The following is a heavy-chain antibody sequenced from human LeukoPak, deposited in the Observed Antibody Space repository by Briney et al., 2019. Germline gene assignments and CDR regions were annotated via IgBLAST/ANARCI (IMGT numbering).Heavy chain of an antibody. D-gene: IGHD3-9*01. CDR1: GYTLTESS. CDR3: ATYDILTGYHNYFDY. CDR2: FDPEDGET. J-gene: IGHJ4*02. Sequence: ASVKVSCKVSGYTLTESSMHWVRQAPGKGLEWMGGFDPEDGETIYAQKFQGRVTMTEDTSTDTAYMELSSLRSEDTAVYYCATYDILTGYHNYFDYWGQGTLVTVSS. V-gene: IGHV1-24*01.